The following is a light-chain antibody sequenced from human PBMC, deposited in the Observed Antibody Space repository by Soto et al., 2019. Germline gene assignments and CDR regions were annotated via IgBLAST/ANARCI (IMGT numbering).Light chain of an antibody. V-gene: IGKV1-5*03. CDR3: QQYNSYSTWT. CDR2: KAS. J-gene: IGKJ1*01. CDR1: QSISSW. Sequence: DIQMTQSPSSVSASVGDRFTITCLSSQSISSWLAWYQQKPGKAPKVLIYKASSLESGVPSRFSGSGSGTEFTLTISSLQLDDFATYYCQQYNSYSTWTFGQGTKVDIK.